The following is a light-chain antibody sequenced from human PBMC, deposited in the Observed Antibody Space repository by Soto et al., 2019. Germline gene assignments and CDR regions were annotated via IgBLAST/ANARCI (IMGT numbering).Light chain of an antibody. J-gene: IGLJ2*01. CDR3: CSYAGSSTSVV. V-gene: IGLV2-23*02. Sequence: QSALTQPASVSGSPGQSITISCTGTSSDVGSYNLVSWYQQHPGKAPKLMIYEVSKRPSGVSNRFSGSKSGNTASLTISGLQAEDGADYYCCSYAGSSTSVVFGGGTKVTVL. CDR1: SSDVGSYNL. CDR2: EVS.